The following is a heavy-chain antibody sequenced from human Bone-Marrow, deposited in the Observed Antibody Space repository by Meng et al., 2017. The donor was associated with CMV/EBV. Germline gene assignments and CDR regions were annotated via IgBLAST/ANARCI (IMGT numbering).Heavy chain of an antibody. CDR1: GFSLSTSGVG. J-gene: IGHJ4*02. Sequence: TLKESGPPLVNPTQTAPLPCTFSGFSLSTSGVGVGWIRQPPGKALEWLALIYWDDDKRYSPSLKSRLTITKDTSKNQVVLTMTNMDPVDTATYYCAHNSIRVYFDYWGQGTLVNVSS. CDR3: AHNSIRVYFDY. V-gene: IGHV2-5*02. D-gene: IGHD2/OR15-2a*01. CDR2: IYWDDDK.